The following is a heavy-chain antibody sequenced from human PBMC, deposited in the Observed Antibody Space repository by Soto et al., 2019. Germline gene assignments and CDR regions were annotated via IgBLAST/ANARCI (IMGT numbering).Heavy chain of an antibody. CDR3: TTHNKSAGRLDY. V-gene: IGHV1-24*01. CDR2: SDPEDGER. Sequence: ASVKLLCKIAGYSLTELSRNWVRQAPGKGLEWMGGSDPEDGERVYAPKFQGRVTMTEDPSTATTYTELGSLRTKDTAVYYSTTHNKSAGRLDY. J-gene: IGHJ4*01. CDR1: GYSLTELS. D-gene: IGHD6-25*01.